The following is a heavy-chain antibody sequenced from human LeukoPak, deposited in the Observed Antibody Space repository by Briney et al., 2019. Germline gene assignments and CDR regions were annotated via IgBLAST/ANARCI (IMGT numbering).Heavy chain of an antibody. D-gene: IGHD2-15*01. J-gene: IGHJ3*02. Sequence: SETLSLTCTVSGGSISSYYWSWIRQPPGKGLEWIGYIYYSGSTNYNPSLKSRVTMSVDTSKNQFSLKLSSVTAADTAVYYCARGCSGGSCYPGYDAFDIWGQGTMVTVSS. CDR2: IYYSGST. CDR3: ARGCSGGSCYPGYDAFDI. V-gene: IGHV4-59*12. CDR1: GGSISSYY.